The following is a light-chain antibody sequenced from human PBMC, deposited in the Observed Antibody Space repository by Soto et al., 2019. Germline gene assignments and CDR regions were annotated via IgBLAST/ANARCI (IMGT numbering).Light chain of an antibody. CDR1: SSNIGTKT. CDR2: SNN. CDR3: AAWDNSLSGVV. Sequence: QAVVTQPPTASGIPGQRVTISCSGSSSNIGTKTVNWYQQLPGTAPKLLIYSNNQRPSGVPDRFSGSKSGTSASLAISGLQSEVEADYYCAAWDNSLSGVVFGGGTQLTVL. V-gene: IGLV1-44*01. J-gene: IGLJ2*01.